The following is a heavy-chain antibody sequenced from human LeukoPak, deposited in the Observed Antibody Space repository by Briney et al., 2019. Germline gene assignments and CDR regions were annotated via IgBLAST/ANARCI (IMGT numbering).Heavy chain of an antibody. D-gene: IGHD6-19*01. CDR1: GFAFGDYP. Sequence: GGSLGLSCTAPGFAFGDYPMSWVRQAPGKGLEWVGFIRTKAYGGTTEYAASVKGRFTISRDDSKSIAYLQMNSLKTEDTAVYYCTRSAGYRSGWYHDCWGQGTLVTVSS. V-gene: IGHV3-49*04. CDR3: TRSAGYRSGWYHDC. CDR2: IRTKAYGGTT. J-gene: IGHJ4*02.